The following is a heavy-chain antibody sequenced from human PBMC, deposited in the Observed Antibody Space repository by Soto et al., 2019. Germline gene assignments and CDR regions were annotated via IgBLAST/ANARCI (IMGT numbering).Heavy chain of an antibody. J-gene: IGHJ4*02. Sequence: SVKVSCKASGGTFSSYTISWVRQAPGQGLEWMGRIIPILGIANYAQKFQGRVTITADKSTSTAYMELSSLRPEDTAVYYCARAPRFGESTLGYWGQGTLVTVSS. V-gene: IGHV1-69*02. CDR3: ARAPRFGESTLGY. D-gene: IGHD3-10*01. CDR1: GGTFSSYT. CDR2: IIPILGIA.